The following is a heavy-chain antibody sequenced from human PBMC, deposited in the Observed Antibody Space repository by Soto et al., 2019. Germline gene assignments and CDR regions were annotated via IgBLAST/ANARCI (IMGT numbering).Heavy chain of an antibody. CDR1: GFTFRTYW. J-gene: IGHJ6*02. V-gene: IGHV3-7*05. CDR3: ARDGSTSGYSYDYHGMDV. Sequence: EVQLVESGGGLVQPGGSLRLSCAASGFTFRTYWLSWVRQVPGKGLEWVANINLDGSEKNYVDSVKGRFTISIDNARNSLYMQMSSLRAEDTALYYCARDGSTSGYSYDYHGMDVWGQGTTVTVSS. D-gene: IGHD5-18*01. CDR2: INLDGSEK.